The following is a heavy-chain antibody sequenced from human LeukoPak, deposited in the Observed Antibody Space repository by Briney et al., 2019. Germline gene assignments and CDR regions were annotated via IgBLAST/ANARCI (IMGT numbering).Heavy chain of an antibody. CDR2: MYYSGGT. CDR3: AGTGLFFDY. CDR1: GASISGYY. V-gene: IGHV4-59*01. Sequence: SETLSLTCRVSGASISGYYWSWIRQPPGKGLEWIGHMYYSGGTTYNPSLKSRVPISLDTSKKHFSLKLSSVTAADTAVYYCAGTGLFFDYWSQGTLVTVSS. D-gene: IGHD7-27*01. J-gene: IGHJ4*02.